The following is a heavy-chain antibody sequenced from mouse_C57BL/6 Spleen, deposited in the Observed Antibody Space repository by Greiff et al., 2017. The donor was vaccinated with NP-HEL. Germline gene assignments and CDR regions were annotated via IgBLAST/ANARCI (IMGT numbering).Heavy chain of an antibody. J-gene: IGHJ4*01. CDR3: ARVLTGYYAMDY. CDR1: GFTFSDYG. Sequence: DVKLVESGGGLVKPGGSLKLSCAASGFTFSDYGMHWVRQAPEKGLEWVAYISSGSSTIYYADTVKGRFTISRDNAKNTLFLQMTSLRSEDTAMYYCARVLTGYYAMDYWGQGTSVTVSS. CDR2: ISSGSSTI. V-gene: IGHV5-17*01.